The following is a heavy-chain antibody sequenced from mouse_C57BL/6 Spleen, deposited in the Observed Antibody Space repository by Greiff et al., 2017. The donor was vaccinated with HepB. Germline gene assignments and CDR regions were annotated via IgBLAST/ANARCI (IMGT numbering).Heavy chain of an antibody. CDR1: GFSLTSYG. CDR3: AKNTRSTMVTTGYFDV. Sequence: VQLQQSGPGLVQPSQSLSITCTVSGFSLTSYGVHWVRQSPGKGLEWLGVIWRGGSTDYNAAFMSRLSITKDNSKSQVFFKMNSLQADDTAIYYCAKNTRSTMVTTGYFDVWGTGTTVTVSS. D-gene: IGHD2-2*01. CDR2: IWRGGST. V-gene: IGHV2-5*01. J-gene: IGHJ1*03.